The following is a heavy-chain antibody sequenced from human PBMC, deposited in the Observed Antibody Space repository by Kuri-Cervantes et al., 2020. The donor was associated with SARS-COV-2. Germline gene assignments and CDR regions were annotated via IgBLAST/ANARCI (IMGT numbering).Heavy chain of an antibody. J-gene: IGHJ4*02. D-gene: IGHD2-21*01. CDR1: GYTFTSYD. V-gene: IGHV1-8*02. Sequence: ASVKVSCKASGYTFTSYDINWVRQATGQGLEWMGWMNPNSGNTGYAQKFQGRVTMTRNTSISTAYMELRSLRSDDTAVYYCARVLNSDLAYCGGDCYPYFNYWGQGTLVTVSS. CDR3: ARVLNSDLAYCGGDCYPYFNY. CDR2: MNPNSGNT.